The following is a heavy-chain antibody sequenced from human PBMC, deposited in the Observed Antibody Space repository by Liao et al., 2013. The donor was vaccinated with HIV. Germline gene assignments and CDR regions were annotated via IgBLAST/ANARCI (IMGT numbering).Heavy chain of an antibody. D-gene: IGHD2-21*01. J-gene: IGHJ4*02. V-gene: IGHV4-34*02. Sequence: QGQLEQWGAGLLKPSETLSLTCAVYGGSLSGYYWSWIRQSPGKGLEWIGEINHSGRTNYSPSLKSRVFISMDTSKNQFSLRLTSVTATDTAVYYCARLRRWGLGYLDFWGQGALVTVSS. CDR2: INHSGRT. CDR3: ARLRRWGLGYLDF. CDR1: GGSLSGYY.